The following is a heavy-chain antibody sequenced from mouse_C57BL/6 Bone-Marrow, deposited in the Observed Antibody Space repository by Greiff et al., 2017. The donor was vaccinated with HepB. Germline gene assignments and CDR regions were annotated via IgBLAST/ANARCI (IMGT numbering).Heavy chain of an antibody. CDR3: ARHARFITTVVAFDC. V-gene: IGHV5-6*01. J-gene: IGHJ2*01. D-gene: IGHD1-1*01. CDR1: GFTFSSYG. Sequence: EVKVVESGGDLVKPGGSLKLSCAASGFTFSSYGMSWVRQTPDKRLEWVATISSGGSYTYYPDSVKGRFTISRDNAKNTLYLQMSSLKSEDTAMYYCARHARFITTVVAFDCWGQGTTLTVSS. CDR2: ISSGGSYT.